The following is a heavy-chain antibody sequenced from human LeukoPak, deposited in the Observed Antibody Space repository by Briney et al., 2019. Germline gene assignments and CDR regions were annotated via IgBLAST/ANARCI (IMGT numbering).Heavy chain of an antibody. D-gene: IGHD3-22*01. J-gene: IGHJ4*02. Sequence: GASVKVSCKASGYTFSGYYMHWVRQAPGQGLEWMGRINANSGGTHYARKFQGRVTMTRDTSITTVYMELSRLRSDDTAVYYCARVSNYDSSGYCDFDYSGQGTLVTVSS. CDR3: ARVSNYDSSGYCDFDY. CDR1: GYTFSGYY. V-gene: IGHV1-2*06. CDR2: INANSGGT.